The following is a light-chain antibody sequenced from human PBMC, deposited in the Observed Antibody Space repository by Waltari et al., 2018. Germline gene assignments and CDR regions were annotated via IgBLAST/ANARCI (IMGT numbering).Light chain of an antibody. Sequence: QSVLTQPPSASGTPGQRVTISCSGSSSNIGSYYVNWYQQLPRTAPKLLIYKNNQRPSGVPDRFSGSKSGTSASLAISGLRSEDEAYYYCAAWDDSLSGVLFGGGTKLTVL. CDR3: AAWDDSLSGVL. CDR2: KNN. J-gene: IGLJ2*01. CDR1: SSNIGSYY. V-gene: IGLV1-47*01.